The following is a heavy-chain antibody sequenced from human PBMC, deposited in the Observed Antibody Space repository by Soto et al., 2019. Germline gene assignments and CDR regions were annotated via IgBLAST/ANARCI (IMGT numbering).Heavy chain of an antibody. V-gene: IGHV4-31*03. CDR3: ARERGYGDQILDY. D-gene: IGHD4-17*01. CDR2: IYYSGST. J-gene: IGHJ4*02. Sequence: PSETLSLTCTVSGASISSGGYYWSWIRQHPGKGLEWIGYIYYSGSTFYNPSLKSRVMISVDTSKNQFSLTLSSETAADTAVYYCARERGYGDQILDYWGQGTLVTVSS. CDR1: GASISSGGYY.